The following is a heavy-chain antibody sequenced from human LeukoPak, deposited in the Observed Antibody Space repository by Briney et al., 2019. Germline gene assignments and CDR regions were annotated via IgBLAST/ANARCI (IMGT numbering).Heavy chain of an antibody. Sequence: ASVKVSCKASGGTFSSYAMNWVRQATGQGLEWMGWMNPNSGNTGYAQKFQGRVTMTRNTSISTAYMELSSLRSEDTAVYYCALLAYCGGDCWGAFDIWGQGTMVTVSS. D-gene: IGHD2-21*02. CDR2: MNPNSGNT. J-gene: IGHJ3*02. CDR1: GGTFSSYA. CDR3: ALLAYCGGDCWGAFDI. V-gene: IGHV1-8*02.